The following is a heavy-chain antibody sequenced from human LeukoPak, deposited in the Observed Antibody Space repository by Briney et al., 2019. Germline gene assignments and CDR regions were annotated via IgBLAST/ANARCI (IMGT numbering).Heavy chain of an antibody. V-gene: IGHV4-4*07. Sequence: PSGTPALPLTVSGGSLSSYYWRWIPQPPREGMEWIGRIYTSGSTNYNPSLKSRVTMSVDTSKNQFSLKLSSVTAADTAVYYCARDYNSSSWYPSPFDIWGQGTMVTVSS. J-gene: IGHJ3*02. CDR2: IYTSGST. D-gene: IGHD6-13*01. CDR1: GGSLSSYY. CDR3: ARDYNSSSWYPSPFDI.